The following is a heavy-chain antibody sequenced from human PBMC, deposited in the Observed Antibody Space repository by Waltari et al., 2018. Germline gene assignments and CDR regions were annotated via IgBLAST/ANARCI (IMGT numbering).Heavy chain of an antibody. V-gene: IGHV3-7*01. J-gene: IGHJ6*03. D-gene: IGHD4-17*01. CDR3: ARVFVYGANSGKRPMDV. Sequence: EVQMVESGGGLVQPGGSLRLSCAAPGFTWRRYWMNSVRQAPGKGLEWVANIKQDGSENYYVDSVKGRFTISRDDAKNSLYLQMNSLRNEDTAVYFCARVFVYGANSGKRPMDVWGKGTTVTVSS. CDR2: IKQDGSEN. CDR1: GFTWRRYW.